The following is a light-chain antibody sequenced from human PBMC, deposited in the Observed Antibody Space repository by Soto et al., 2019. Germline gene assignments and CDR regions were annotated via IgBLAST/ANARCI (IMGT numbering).Light chain of an antibody. CDR3: QPYNDWPSWT. J-gene: IGKJ1*01. CDR1: QGIGDT. CDR2: GAS. Sequence: EVLMRQSPATLAVSPVEGATPSYTASQGIGDTLAWYQHKPGQTPRLLIYGASSRATGIPDRFSGSGSGTDFTLTISRLEPEDYAVYYCQPYNDWPSWTFGQGTKVDI. V-gene: IGKV3D-15*01.